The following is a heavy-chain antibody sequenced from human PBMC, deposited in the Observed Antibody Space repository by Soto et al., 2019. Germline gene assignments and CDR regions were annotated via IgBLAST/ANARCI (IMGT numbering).Heavy chain of an antibody. Sequence: QVQLVESGGGVVQPGRSLRLSCAASGFAFSTYGMHWIRQAPGKGLEWVAVTTCDGARIKYADAVKGRFTISRDNSSTTLYLQMNSLRIDDTAVYYCARKNPGREWELPDYWGQGTLVTVSS. V-gene: IGHV3-30*03. J-gene: IGHJ4*02. D-gene: IGHD1-26*01. CDR3: ARKNPGREWELPDY. CDR1: GFAFSTYG. CDR2: TTCDGARI.